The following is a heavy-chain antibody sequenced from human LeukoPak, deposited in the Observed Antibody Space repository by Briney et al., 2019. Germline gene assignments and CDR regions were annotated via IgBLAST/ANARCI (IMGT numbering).Heavy chain of an antibody. D-gene: IGHD1-26*01. J-gene: IGHJ4*02. CDR2: ISTSSSYI. Sequence: GGSLRLSCAASGFSFSDYYMTWIRQAPGRGLECVSYISTSSSYIYYADSVKGRFTISRDNAKNSLYLQMNSLRAEDTAVYYCARDGGSYLLDYWGQGTLVTVSS. V-gene: IGHV3-11*06. CDR1: GFSFSDYY. CDR3: ARDGGSYLLDY.